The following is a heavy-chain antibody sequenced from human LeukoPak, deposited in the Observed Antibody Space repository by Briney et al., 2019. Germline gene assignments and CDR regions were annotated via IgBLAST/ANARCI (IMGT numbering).Heavy chain of an antibody. Sequence: SETLSLTCTVSGGSISSYYWSWIRQPPGKGLERIGYIYYSGSTNYNPSLKSRVTISVGTSKNQFSLKLSSVTAADTAVYYCARGADPGDVDTAMASFDYWGQGTLVTVSS. J-gene: IGHJ4*02. V-gene: IGHV4-59*01. D-gene: IGHD5-18*01. CDR3: ARGADPGDVDTAMASFDY. CDR1: GGSISSYY. CDR2: IYYSGST.